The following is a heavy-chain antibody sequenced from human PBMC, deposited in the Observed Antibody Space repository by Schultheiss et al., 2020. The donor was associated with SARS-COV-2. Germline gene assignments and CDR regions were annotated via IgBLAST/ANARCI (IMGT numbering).Heavy chain of an antibody. CDR3: ARAMYSSGWYDY. D-gene: IGHD6-19*01. J-gene: IGHJ4*02. Sequence: LSLPCTDTGGSSSSYYWSWIRQPPGKGLEWIGYIYYSGSTNYNPSLKSRVTISVDTSKNQFSLKLSSVTAADTAVYYCARAMYSSGWYDYWGQGTLVTVSS. CDR1: GGSSSSYY. V-gene: IGHV4-59*01. CDR2: IYYSGST.